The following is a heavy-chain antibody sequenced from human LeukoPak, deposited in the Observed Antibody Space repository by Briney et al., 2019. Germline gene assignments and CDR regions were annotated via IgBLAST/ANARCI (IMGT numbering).Heavy chain of an antibody. CDR3: ARWAYDYDRSGDNWFDP. J-gene: IGHJ5*02. V-gene: IGHV3-11*06. D-gene: IGHD3-22*01. CDR2: ISSSNIYT. CDR1: GFTFSDYY. Sequence: SGGSLRLSCAASGFTFSDYYMSWIRQAPGKGLEWVSYISSSNIYTNYADSVKGRFTIARDNAKNSLYLQMNSLRAEDTAVYYCARWAYDYDRSGDNWFDPWGQGTLVTVSS.